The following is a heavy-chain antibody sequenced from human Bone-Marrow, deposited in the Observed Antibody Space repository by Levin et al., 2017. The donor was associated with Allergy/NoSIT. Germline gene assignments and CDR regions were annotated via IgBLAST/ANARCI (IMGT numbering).Heavy chain of an antibody. D-gene: IGHD6-13*01. Sequence: GESLKISCAASGFTFSSYEMNWVRQAPGKGLEWVSYISSSGSTIYYADSVKGRFTISRDNAKNSLYLQMNSLRAEDTAVYYCARESGNGSGSRQNSTNNWFDPWGQGTLVTVSS. CDR1: GFTFSSYE. CDR3: ARESGNGSGSRQNSTNNWFDP. V-gene: IGHV3-48*03. J-gene: IGHJ5*02. CDR2: ISSSGSTI.